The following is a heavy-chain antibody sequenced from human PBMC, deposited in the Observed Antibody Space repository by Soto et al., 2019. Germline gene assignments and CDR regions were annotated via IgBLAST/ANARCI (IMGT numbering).Heavy chain of an antibody. J-gene: IGHJ4*02. CDR1: GYTLTELS. V-gene: IGHV1-24*01. Sequence: ASVKVSCKVSGYTLTELSMHWVRQAPGKGLEWMGGFDPEDGETIYARKFQGRVTMTEDTSTDTAYMELSSLRSEDTAVYYCAKGRDFGGVIEFDYWGQGTLVTVSS. CDR2: FDPEDGET. D-gene: IGHD3-16*02. CDR3: AKGRDFGGVIEFDY.